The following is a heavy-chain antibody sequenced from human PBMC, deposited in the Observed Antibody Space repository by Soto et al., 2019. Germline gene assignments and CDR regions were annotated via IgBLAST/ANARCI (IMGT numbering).Heavy chain of an antibody. CDR3: AREASYGGNLDY. D-gene: IGHD4-17*01. V-gene: IGHV1-69*13. CDR2: IIPIFGTA. CDR1: GGTFSSYA. J-gene: IGHJ4*02. Sequence: SVKVSCKASGGTFSSYAISWVRQAPGQGLEWMGGIIPIFGTANYAQKFQGRVTITADESTSTAYMELSSLRSEDTAVYYCAREASYGGNLDYCGQGTLVTVSP.